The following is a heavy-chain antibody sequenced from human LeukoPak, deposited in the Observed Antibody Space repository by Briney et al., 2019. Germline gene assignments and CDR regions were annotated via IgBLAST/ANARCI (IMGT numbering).Heavy chain of an antibody. CDR2: INCDGSST. J-gene: IGHJ4*02. Sequence: GGSLRLSCAASGFTFSSYWMHWVRQAPGKGLVWVSRINCDGSSTSYADSVKGRFTISRDNAKNTLYLQMNSLRAEDTAVYYCAREYTGYFDYWGQGTLVTVSS. D-gene: IGHD1-14*01. CDR1: GFTFSSYW. CDR3: AREYTGYFDY. V-gene: IGHV3-74*01.